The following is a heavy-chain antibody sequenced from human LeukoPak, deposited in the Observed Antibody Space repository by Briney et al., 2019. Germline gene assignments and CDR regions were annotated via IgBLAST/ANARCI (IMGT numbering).Heavy chain of an antibody. CDR3: AKDRDSSGWTGGFDY. D-gene: IGHD6-19*01. CDR2: ISWNSGSI. Sequence: PGGSLRLSCAASGFTFDDYAMHWVRQAPGKGLEWVSGISWNSGSIGYADSVKGRFTISRDNAKNSLYLQMNSLRAEDMALYYCAKDRDSSGWTGGFDYWGPGTLVTVSS. CDR1: GFTFDDYA. J-gene: IGHJ4*02. V-gene: IGHV3-9*03.